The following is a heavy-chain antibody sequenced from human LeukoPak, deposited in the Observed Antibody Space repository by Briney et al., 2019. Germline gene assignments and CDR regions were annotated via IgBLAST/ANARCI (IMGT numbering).Heavy chain of an antibody. Sequence: SETLSLTCTVSGGSISSYYWTWIRQPAGKGLEWIGRIYSSGSTNYNPSLKSRVTMSVDTSKNQFSLRLRSVTAADTAIYYCVRWQQPRGFDSWGQGTLVSVSS. V-gene: IGHV4-4*07. CDR3: VRWQQPRGFDS. D-gene: IGHD5-18*01. CDR2: IYSSGST. CDR1: GGSISSYY. J-gene: IGHJ5*01.